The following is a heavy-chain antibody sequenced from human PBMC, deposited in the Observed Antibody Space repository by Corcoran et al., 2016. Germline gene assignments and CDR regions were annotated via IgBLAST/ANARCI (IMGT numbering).Heavy chain of an antibody. CDR1: GGSISRGGYY. V-gene: IGHV4-31*03. CDR3: ARGSGVRGAFGI. Sequence: QVQLQESGPGLVKPSQTLSLTCTVSGGSISRGGYYWSWIRQHPGKGLEWIGYIYYSGSTYYNPYLKSRVTISVDTSKNLFSLKLSSVTASDTAVYYCARGSGVRGAFGIWGQGTMVTVSS. CDR2: IYYSGST. D-gene: IGHD3-10*01. J-gene: IGHJ3*02.